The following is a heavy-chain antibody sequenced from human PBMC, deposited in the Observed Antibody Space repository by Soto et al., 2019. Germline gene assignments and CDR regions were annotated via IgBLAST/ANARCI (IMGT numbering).Heavy chain of an antibody. CDR3: ARRNYYGSVDYXDF. J-gene: IGHJ4*02. CDR2: IYHSGTT. CDR1: GASISSTYW. Sequence: PSETLSLTCAVSGASISSTYWWTWVRQPPGKGLEWIGEIYHSGTTNYNPSRKSRVTISLDKSKNQFSLKLSSVSAADTAIYFGARRNYYGSVDYXDFWGQGTLVTVSS. V-gene: IGHV4-4*02. D-gene: IGHD3-10*01.